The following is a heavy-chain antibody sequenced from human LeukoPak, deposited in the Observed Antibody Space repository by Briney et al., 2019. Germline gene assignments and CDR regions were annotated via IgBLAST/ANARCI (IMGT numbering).Heavy chain of an antibody. D-gene: IGHD2-15*01. CDR2: IKQDGSEK. CDR1: GFTFSSYW. Sequence: PGGSLRLSCAASGFTFSSYWMSWVRQAPGKGLEWVANIKQDGSEKYYVDSVKGRFTISRDNAKNSLYLQMNSLRAKDTAVYYCAREDCSGGSCYPWWFDPWGQGTLVTVSS. V-gene: IGHV3-7*03. CDR3: AREDCSGGSCYPWWFDP. J-gene: IGHJ5*02.